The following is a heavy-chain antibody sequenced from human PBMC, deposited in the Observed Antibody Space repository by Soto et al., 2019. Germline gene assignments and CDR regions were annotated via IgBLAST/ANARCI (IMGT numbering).Heavy chain of an antibody. CDR1: GGTFSSYA. CDR3: ATSRDGYNPFDY. V-gene: IGHV1-69*13. Sequence: SVKVSCKASGGTFSSYAISWVRQAPGQGLEWMGGIIPIFGTANYAQKFQGRVTITADESTSTAYMELSSLRSGDTAVYYCATSRDGYNPFDYWGQGTLVTVSS. D-gene: IGHD5-12*01. J-gene: IGHJ4*02. CDR2: IIPIFGTA.